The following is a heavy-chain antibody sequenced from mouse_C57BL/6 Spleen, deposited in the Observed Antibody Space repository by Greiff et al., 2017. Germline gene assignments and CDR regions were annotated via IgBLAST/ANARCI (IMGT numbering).Heavy chain of an antibody. CDR3: TTWTQLRRGAWFAY. CDR1: GFNIKDDY. Sequence: VQLQQSGAELVRPGASVKLSCTASGFNIKDDYMHWVKQRPEQGLEWIGWIDPENGDTEYASKFQGKATITADTSSNTAYLQLSSLTSEDTAVYYCTTWTQLRRGAWFAYWGQGTLVTVAA. CDR2: IDPENGDT. D-gene: IGHD2-4*01. V-gene: IGHV14-4*01. J-gene: IGHJ3*01.